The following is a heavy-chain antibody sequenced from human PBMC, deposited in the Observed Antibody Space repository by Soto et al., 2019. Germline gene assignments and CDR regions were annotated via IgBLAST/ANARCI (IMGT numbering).Heavy chain of an antibody. Sequence: PAASVKVSCKASGYTFTGYYMHWVRQAPGQGLEWMGWINPNSGGTNYAQKFQGRVTMTRDTSISTAYMELSRLRSDDTAVYYCARDSEVVYAIFTPRGMDVLGQGTTVTVSS. CDR3: ARDSEVVYAIFTPRGMDV. CDR2: INPNSGGT. V-gene: IGHV1-2*02. J-gene: IGHJ6*02. D-gene: IGHD2-8*02. CDR1: GYTFTGYY.